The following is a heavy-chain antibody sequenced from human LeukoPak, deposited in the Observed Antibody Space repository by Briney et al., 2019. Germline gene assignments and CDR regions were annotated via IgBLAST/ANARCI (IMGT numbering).Heavy chain of an antibody. Sequence: PGGSLRLSCAASGFTFSDYYMSWIRQAPEKGLEWVSYISSSGSTIYYADSVKGRFTISRDNAKNSLYLQMNSLRAEDTAVYYCARSSHDYSNYGYYYYYMDVWGKGTTVTVSS. CDR2: ISSSGSTI. CDR1: GFTFSDYY. V-gene: IGHV3-11*01. D-gene: IGHD4-11*01. CDR3: ARSSHDYSNYGYYYYYMDV. J-gene: IGHJ6*03.